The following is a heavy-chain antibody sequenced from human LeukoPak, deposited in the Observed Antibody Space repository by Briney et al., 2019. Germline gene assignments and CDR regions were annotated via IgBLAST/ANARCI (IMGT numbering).Heavy chain of an antibody. CDR2: IYYSGST. D-gene: IGHD2-15*01. J-gene: IGHJ4*02. Sequence: SGTLSLTCTVSGGSVSTYYWSWIRQPPGKGLEWIGYIYYSGSTDSNPSLKSRVTISVDTSKNQISLKLSSVTAADTAVYYCARTYCRGGSCHFDYWGQGTLVTVSS. CDR3: ARTYCRGGSCHFDY. CDR1: GGSVSTYY. V-gene: IGHV4-59*08.